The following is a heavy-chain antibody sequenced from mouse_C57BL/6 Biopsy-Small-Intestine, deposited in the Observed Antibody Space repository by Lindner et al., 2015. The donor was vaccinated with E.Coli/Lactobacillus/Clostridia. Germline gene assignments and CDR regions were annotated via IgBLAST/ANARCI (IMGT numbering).Heavy chain of an antibody. V-gene: IGHV5-6*01. J-gene: IGHJ2*01. Sequence: EVQLQESGGDLVKPGGSLKLSCAASGFTFSSYGMSWVRQTPDKRLEWVATISSGGSYTYYPDSVKGRFTISRDNAKNTLYLQMSSLKSEDTAMYYCARQDYYGSSYSYYFDYWGQGTTLTVSS. D-gene: IGHD1-1*01. CDR3: ARQDYYGSSYSYYFDY. CDR1: GFTFSSYG. CDR2: ISSGGSYT.